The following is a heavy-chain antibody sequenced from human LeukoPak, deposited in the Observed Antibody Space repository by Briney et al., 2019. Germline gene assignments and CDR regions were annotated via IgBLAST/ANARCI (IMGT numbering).Heavy chain of an antibody. CDR1: GNTFTSYA. J-gene: IGHJ6*02. CDR3: ARARCSGGSCYGMDV. V-gene: IGHV1-3*01. CDR2: INAGNGNT. D-gene: IGHD2-15*01. Sequence: GASVKVSCKASGNTFTSYAMHWVRQAPGQRLEWTGWINAGNGNTKYSQKFQGRVTITRDTSASTAYMELSSLRSEDTAVYYCARARCSGGSCYGMDVWGQGTTVTVSS.